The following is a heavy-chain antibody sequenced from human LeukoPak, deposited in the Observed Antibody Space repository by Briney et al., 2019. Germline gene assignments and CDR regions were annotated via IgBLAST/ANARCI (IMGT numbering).Heavy chain of an antibody. CDR2: VSRSSRFI. D-gene: IGHD5-12*01. Sequence: GGSLRLSCAASGFAFSTYSMNWVRQAPGKGLEWVSSVSRSSRFIFDADSVQGRFTISRDYAKDSLFLQMNSLRAEDTAVYYCARVSDAFDYFFDSWGQGTLVTVSS. J-gene: IGHJ4*02. CDR1: GFAFSTYS. V-gene: IGHV3-21*01. CDR3: ARVSDAFDYFFDS.